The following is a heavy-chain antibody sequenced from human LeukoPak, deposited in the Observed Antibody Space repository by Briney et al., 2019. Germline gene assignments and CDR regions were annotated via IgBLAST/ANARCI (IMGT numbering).Heavy chain of an antibody. J-gene: IGHJ6*02. D-gene: IGHD2-2*01. CDR2: INHSGST. CDR1: GGSFSGYY. CDR3: ARGAYIVVVPAAPCGMDV. V-gene: IGHV4-34*01. Sequence: SETLSLTCAVYGGSFSGYYWSWIRQPPGKGLEWIGEINHSGSTNYNPSLKSRVTISVDTSKNQFSLKLSSVTAADTAVYYCARGAYIVVVPAAPCGMDVWGQGTTVTV.